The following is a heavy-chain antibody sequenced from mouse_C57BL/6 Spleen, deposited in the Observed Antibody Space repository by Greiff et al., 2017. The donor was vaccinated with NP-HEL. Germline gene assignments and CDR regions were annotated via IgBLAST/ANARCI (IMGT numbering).Heavy chain of an antibody. CDR3: RNYDGLYYYAMDY. CDR1: GYTFTDYE. CDR2: IDPETGGT. Sequence: VQLQQSGAELVRPGASVTLSCKASGYTFTDYEMHWVKQTPVHGLEWIGAIDPETGGTAYNQKFTGKAILTADKSSSTAYMELRSLTSEDSAVYYCRNYDGLYYYAMDYWGQGTSVTVSS. D-gene: IGHD2-4*01. J-gene: IGHJ4*01. V-gene: IGHV1-15*01.